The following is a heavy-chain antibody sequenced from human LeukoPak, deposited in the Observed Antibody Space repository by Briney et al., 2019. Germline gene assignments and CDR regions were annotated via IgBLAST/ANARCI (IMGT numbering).Heavy chain of an antibody. CDR1: GFTFSSYS. Sequence: GGSLRLSCAASGFTFSSYSMNWVRQAPGKGLEWVSYISSSGSTIYYADSVKGRFTISRDNAKNSLYLQMNSLRAEDTAVYYCARETNDGLPDAFDIWGQGTMVTVSS. CDR2: ISSSGSTI. D-gene: IGHD1-1*01. J-gene: IGHJ3*02. V-gene: IGHV3-48*04. CDR3: ARETNDGLPDAFDI.